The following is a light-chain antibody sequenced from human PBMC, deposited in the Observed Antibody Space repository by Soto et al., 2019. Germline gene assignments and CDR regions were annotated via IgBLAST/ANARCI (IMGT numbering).Light chain of an antibody. CDR2: DVS. J-gene: IGLJ1*01. CDR3: SSYTASNTXQIV. CDR1: SSDVGGYNY. Sequence: QSALTQPASVSGSPGQSITISCTGTSSDVGGYNYVSWYQHHPGKAPKLMIYDVSNRPSGVSNRFSGSKSGNTASLTISGLQPEDEADYYCSSYTASNTXQIVFGTGTKVTVL. V-gene: IGLV2-14*03.